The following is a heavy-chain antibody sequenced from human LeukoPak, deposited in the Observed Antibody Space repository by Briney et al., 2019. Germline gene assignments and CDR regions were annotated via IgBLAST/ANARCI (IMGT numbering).Heavy chain of an antibody. CDR2: KSYDGRNT. D-gene: IGHD6-19*01. V-gene: IGHV3-30*03. Sequence: GGSLRLSCAASGFTFSRYNLPWVRQAPGKGLEWVAVKSYDGRNTFYADSVKGRFTISRDNSKNTVYLQMNSLRAEDTAVYYCAREQSSGWPDYWGQGTLVTVSS. CDR1: GFTFSRYN. CDR3: AREQSSGWPDY. J-gene: IGHJ4*02.